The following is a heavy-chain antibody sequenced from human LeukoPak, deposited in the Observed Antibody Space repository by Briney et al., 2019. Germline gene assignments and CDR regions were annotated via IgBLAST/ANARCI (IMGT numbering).Heavy chain of an antibody. Sequence: ASVKVSCKASGYTFTSYGISWVRQAPGRGLEWTGWISVYNGNTNYAQKLQGRVPMTADTSTTTAYMELRSLRSDDTAVYYCARGYCSSATCRHFDYWGQGALVTVSS. V-gene: IGHV1-18*01. CDR1: GYTFTSYG. CDR3: ARGYCSSATCRHFDY. D-gene: IGHD2-2*01. J-gene: IGHJ4*02. CDR2: ISVYNGNT.